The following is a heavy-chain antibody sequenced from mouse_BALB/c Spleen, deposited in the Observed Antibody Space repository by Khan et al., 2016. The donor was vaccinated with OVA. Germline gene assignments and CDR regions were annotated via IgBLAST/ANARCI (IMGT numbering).Heavy chain of an antibody. CDR3: ARGYFGNYEFAY. J-gene: IGHJ3*01. D-gene: IGHD2-1*01. Sequence: QVQLQQSGAELVKPGASVKLSCKTSGYTFTSYWIQWVKQRPGQGLGWIGQIFPGTGTTYYNENFKGKATMTVETSSTTAYMQHSSLSSEDSAVYFCARGYFGNYEFAYWGQGTLVTVSP. CDR1: GYTFTSYW. V-gene: IGHV1S132*01. CDR2: IFPGTGTT.